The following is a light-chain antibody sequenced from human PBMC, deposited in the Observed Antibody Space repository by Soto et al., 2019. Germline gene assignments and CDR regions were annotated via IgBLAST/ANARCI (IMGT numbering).Light chain of an antibody. J-gene: IGLJ1*01. CDR2: QVT. CDR1: SSDLAIYNY. CDR3: SSSTDRSNYV. Sequence: QSALTQPASVSGSPGQSITISCTGTSSDLAIYNYVSWYQQQPGKAPKLMIYQVTNRPSGVSNRFSGSTSGNTASLTISGLQDDDAADYYCSSSTDRSNYVFGTGTKLTVL. V-gene: IGLV2-14*01.